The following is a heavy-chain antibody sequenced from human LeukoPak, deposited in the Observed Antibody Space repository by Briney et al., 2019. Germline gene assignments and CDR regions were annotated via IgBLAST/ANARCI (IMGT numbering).Heavy chain of an antibody. CDR2: IVRSGGST. V-gene: IGHV3-23*01. D-gene: IGHD3-9*01. Sequence: GGSLRLSCAASGFTFSSYAMSWVRQAPGKGLEWVSAIVRSGGSTYYADSVKGRFTISRDNAKNSLYLQMNSLRAEDTAVYYCARLRYYGMDVWGQGTTVTVSS. J-gene: IGHJ6*02. CDR3: ARLRYYGMDV. CDR1: GFTFSSYA.